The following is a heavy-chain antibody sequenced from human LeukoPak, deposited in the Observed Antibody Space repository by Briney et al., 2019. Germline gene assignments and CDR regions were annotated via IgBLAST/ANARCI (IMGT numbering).Heavy chain of an antibody. CDR3: ARDFERPDY. CDR2: INPNSGGT. Sequence: GASVKVSCKASGNTFTDYYIHWVRQAPGQGLEWMGRINPNSGGTNYTQKFQGRVTVTRDTSISTAYMELRRLRSDDTAVYYCARDFERPDYWGQGTLVTVSS. V-gene: IGHV1-2*06. CDR1: GNTFTDYY. J-gene: IGHJ4*02.